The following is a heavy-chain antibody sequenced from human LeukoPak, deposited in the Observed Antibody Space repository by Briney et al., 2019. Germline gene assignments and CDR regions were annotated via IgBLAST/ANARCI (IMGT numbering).Heavy chain of an antibody. V-gene: IGHV3-30*04. CDR3: ARDRDSGTYRGAFDY. J-gene: IGHJ4*02. CDR1: GSTFSSYA. CDR2: ISYDGSNK. Sequence: PGGSLRLSCAASGSTFSSYAMHWVRQAPGKGLEWVAVISYDGSNKYYPDSVTGRFTISRDNAKNSLYLQMNSLRAEDTAVYYCARDRDSGTYRGAFDYWGQGILVTVSS. D-gene: IGHD1-26*01.